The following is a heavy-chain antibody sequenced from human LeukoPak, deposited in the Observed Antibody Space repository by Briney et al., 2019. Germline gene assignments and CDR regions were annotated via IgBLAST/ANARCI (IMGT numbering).Heavy chain of an antibody. CDR3: AKTMITFGGVTDKLDY. V-gene: IGHV3-30*18. J-gene: IGHJ4*02. Sequence: GGSLRLSCAASGFTFSSYGMHWVRQAPGKGLEWVAVISYDGSNKYYADSVKGRFTISRDNSKNTLYLQMNSLRAEDTAVYYCAKTMITFGGVTDKLDYWGQGTLVTVSS. D-gene: IGHD3-16*01. CDR1: GFTFSSYG. CDR2: ISYDGSNK.